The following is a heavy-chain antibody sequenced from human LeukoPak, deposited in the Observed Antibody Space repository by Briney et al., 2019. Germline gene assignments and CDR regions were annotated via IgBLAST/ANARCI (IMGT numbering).Heavy chain of an antibody. Sequence: GGSLRLSCAASGFTFRSYGMHWVRQAPGKGLAGVAGIWYDGSNNYYADSVKGRFTISRDNSKNTLYLQMNSLRAEDTAVYYCARDQFPPFDWPKLDYWGQGTLVTVSS. CDR1: GFTFRSYG. D-gene: IGHD3-9*01. CDR3: ARDQFPPFDWPKLDY. J-gene: IGHJ4*02. CDR2: IWYDGSNN. V-gene: IGHV3-33*01.